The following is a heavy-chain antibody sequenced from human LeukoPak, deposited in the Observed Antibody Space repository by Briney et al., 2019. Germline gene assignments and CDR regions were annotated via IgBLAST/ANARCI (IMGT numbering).Heavy chain of an antibody. CDR1: GVSINTCCYY. CDR3: ARGRSYGFDFDS. J-gene: IGHJ4*02. Sequence: SETLSLTCDVSGVSINTCCYYWTWIRQPPGKGLEWIGYKYYSGSTSYNSSLRSQLTISLDTSKNQFSLRLTSVTAADTAVYYCARGRSYGFDFDSWGPGTLVSVSS. CDR2: KYYSGST. D-gene: IGHD5-18*01. V-gene: IGHV4-61*01.